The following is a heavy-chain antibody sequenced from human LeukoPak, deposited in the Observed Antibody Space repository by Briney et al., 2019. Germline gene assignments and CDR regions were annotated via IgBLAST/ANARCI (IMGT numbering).Heavy chain of an antibody. CDR1: GYTFTGYD. CDR3: ARAPEGYCSRTRCSTAEYFQH. J-gene: IGHJ1*01. CDR2: MNPNNSNT. D-gene: IGHD2-2*01. V-gene: IGHV1-8*03. Sequence: ASVKVSCKASGYTFTGYDINWVRQAAGQGLEWMGWMNPNNSNTGYAQKFQGRLTITRDTSIDTTYMELSSLNSDDTAVYYCARAPEGYCSRTRCSTAEYFQHWGQGTLVTVSS.